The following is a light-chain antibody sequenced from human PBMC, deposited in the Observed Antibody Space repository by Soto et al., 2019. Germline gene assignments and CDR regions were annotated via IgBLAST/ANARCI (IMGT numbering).Light chain of an antibody. CDR1: QRVSNNY. CDR3: QQYGSSGT. CDR2: GAS. Sequence: EIVLTQSPGTLSLAPGERATLSCRASQRVSNNYLAWYQQKPGQAPRLLIYGASNRATVIPDRFSGSGSGTDFTLTISRLEPEDFAVYYCQQYGSSGTFGQGTKVEIK. V-gene: IGKV3-20*01. J-gene: IGKJ1*01.